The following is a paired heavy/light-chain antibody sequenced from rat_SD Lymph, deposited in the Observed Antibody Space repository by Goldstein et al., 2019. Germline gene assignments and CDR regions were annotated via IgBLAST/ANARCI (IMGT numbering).Heavy chain of an antibody. Sequence: QVQLQQSGAELVKPGTSVKLSCKASGYTFTSNHMNWIKQTTGQGLEWIGIINPGSGGTSYNVKFKGKATLTVDKSSSTAFMQLSSLTPEDSAVYYCARGDGSFPYYYVMDAWGQGASVTVSS. V-gene: IGHV1-47*01. D-gene: IGHD1-3*01. CDR1: GYTFTSNH. J-gene: IGHJ4*01. CDR3: ARGDGSFPYYYVMDA. CDR2: INPGSGGT.
Light chain of an antibody. CDR3: QQYNNYPFT. Sequence: DIQMTQSPASLSASLGETVTIECRASEDIYSNLAWYQQKPGNSPQLLIYDANSLADGVPSRFSGSGSGTQYSLKINSLQSEDVASYFCQQYNNYPFTFGSGTKLEIK. J-gene: IGKJ4*01. V-gene: IGKV12S34*01. CDR1: EDIYSN. CDR2: DAN.